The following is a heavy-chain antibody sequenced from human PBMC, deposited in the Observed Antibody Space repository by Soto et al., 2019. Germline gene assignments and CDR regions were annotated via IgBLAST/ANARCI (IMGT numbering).Heavy chain of an antibody. CDR2: ISSSSSYI. CDR3: ARGSDDFWSGYPSMDV. CDR1: GFTFSSYS. Sequence: GGSLRLSCAASGFTFSSYSMNWVRQAPGKGLECVSSISSSSSYIYYADSVKGRFTISRDNAKNSLYLQMNSLRAEDTAVYYCARGSDDFWSGYPSMDVWGQGTTVTVSS. J-gene: IGHJ6*02. V-gene: IGHV3-21*01. D-gene: IGHD3-3*01.